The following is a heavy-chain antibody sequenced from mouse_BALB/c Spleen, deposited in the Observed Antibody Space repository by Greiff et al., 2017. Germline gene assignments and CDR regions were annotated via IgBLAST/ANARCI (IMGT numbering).Heavy chain of an antibody. CDR2: ISSGGST. J-gene: IGHJ2*01. D-gene: IGHD1-1*01. CDR3: ARGSYGDY. V-gene: IGHV5-6-5*01. CDR1: GFTFSSYA. Sequence: EVQGVESGGGLVKPGGSLKLSCAASGFTFSSYAMSWVRQTPEKRLEWVASISSGGSTYYPDSVKGRFTISRDNARNILYLQMSSLRSEDTAMYYCARGSYGDYWGQGTTLTVSS.